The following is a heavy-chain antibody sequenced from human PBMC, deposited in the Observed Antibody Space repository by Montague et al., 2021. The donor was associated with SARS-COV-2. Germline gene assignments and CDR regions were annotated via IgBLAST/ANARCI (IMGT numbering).Heavy chain of an antibody. D-gene: IGHD6-13*01. CDR3: ARIQSSWYRHPQLGYYYGMDV. Sequence: PALVKPTQTLTLTCTFSGFSLSTSGMCVSWIRQPPGKALEWLARIDWDDDKYYSTSLKTRLTISKDTSKNQVVLTTTNMDPVDTATYYCARIQSSWYRHPQLGYYYGMDVWGQGTAVTVSS. CDR1: GFSLSTSGMC. CDR2: IDWDDDK. V-gene: IGHV2-70*11. J-gene: IGHJ6*02.